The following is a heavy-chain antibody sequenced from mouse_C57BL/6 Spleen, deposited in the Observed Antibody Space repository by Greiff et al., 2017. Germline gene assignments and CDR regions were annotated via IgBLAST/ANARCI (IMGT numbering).Heavy chain of an antibody. CDR3: ARRLTGPFDY. Sequence: QVQLQQSGAELVRPGTSVKLSCKASGYTFTSYWMHWVKQRPGQGLEWIGVIDPSDSYTNYNQKFKGKATLTVDTSSSTAYMQLSSLTSEDSAVYYCARRLTGPFDYWGQGTTLTVSS. CDR2: IDPSDSYT. V-gene: IGHV1-59*01. D-gene: IGHD4-1*01. J-gene: IGHJ2*01. CDR1: GYTFTSYW.